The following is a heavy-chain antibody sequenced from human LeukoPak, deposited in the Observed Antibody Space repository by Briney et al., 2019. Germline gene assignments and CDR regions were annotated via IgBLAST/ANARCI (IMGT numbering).Heavy chain of an antibody. V-gene: IGHV3-23*01. CDR3: AGGIAMTTLNALDI. Sequence: GGSLRLSCAASGFTFSSYAMSWVRQAPGKGLEWVSAISGSGGSTYYADSVKGRFTISRDKSKSTLYLQMNSLRAEDTAMYYCAGGIAMTTLNALDIWGQGTMVTVSS. CDR2: ISGSGGST. CDR1: GFTFSSYA. J-gene: IGHJ3*02. D-gene: IGHD1-1*01.